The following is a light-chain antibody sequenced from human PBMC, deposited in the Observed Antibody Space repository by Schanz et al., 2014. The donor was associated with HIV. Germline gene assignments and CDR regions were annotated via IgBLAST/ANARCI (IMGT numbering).Light chain of an antibody. CDR3: QQRSTWPLT. V-gene: IGKV3D-20*02. CDR1: QSVSSSY. Sequence: EIVLTQSPGTLSLSPGERATLSCRASQSVSSSYLAWYQQKPGQAPRLLIYGASSRATGIPDRFSGSGSGTDFNLTISRLEPEDFAVYYCQQRSTWPLTFGGGTKVEI. J-gene: IGKJ4*01. CDR2: GAS.